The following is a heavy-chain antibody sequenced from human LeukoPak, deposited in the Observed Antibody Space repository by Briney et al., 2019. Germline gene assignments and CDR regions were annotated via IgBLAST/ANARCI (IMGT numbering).Heavy chain of an antibody. Sequence: GGSLRLSCAASGFTFSSYWMSCVRQAPGKGLEWVANIKQDGREKYSVDSVKGRFTISRDNATNSLYMQMNSLRAEDTAVYYCARVMSASVWRSYGSYYYYYYMDIWGKGTTVTVSS. D-gene: IGHD3-16*01. CDR2: IKQDGREK. CDR3: ARVMSASVWRSYGSYYYYYYMDI. CDR1: GFTFSSYW. J-gene: IGHJ6*03. V-gene: IGHV3-7*01.